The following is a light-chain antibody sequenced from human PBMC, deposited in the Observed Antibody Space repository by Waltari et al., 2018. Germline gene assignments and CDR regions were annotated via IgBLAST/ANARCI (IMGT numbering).Light chain of an antibody. CDR2: EDS. CDR1: ALSPKY. CDR3: LSPDSSGTYVV. Sequence: SYELTQPPSVSVSPGQPASITCSGHALSPKYAYWYHQNSGQAPVLVIFEDSKRPSGIPERISGSSSGTMATLTLSGAQLEDEGDYYCLSPDSSGTYVVFGGGTKLTVL. J-gene: IGLJ2*01. V-gene: IGLV3-10*01.